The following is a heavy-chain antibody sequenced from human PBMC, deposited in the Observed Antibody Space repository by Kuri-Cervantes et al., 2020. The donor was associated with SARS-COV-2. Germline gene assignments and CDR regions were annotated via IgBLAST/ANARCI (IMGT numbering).Heavy chain of an antibody. CDR1: GFTFSSYS. CDR2: ISSSSSTI. V-gene: IGHV3-48*02. CDR3: ARHQTYYDILTGYAFDY. Sequence: LSLTCAASGFTFSSYSMNWVRQAPGKGLEWVSYISSSSSTIYYADSVKGRFTISRDNAKNSLYLQMNSLRDEDTAVYYCARHQTYYDILTGYAFDYWGQGTLVTVSS. D-gene: IGHD3-9*01. J-gene: IGHJ4*02.